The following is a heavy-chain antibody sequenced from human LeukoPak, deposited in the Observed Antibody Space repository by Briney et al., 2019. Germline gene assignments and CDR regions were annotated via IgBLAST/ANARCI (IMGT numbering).Heavy chain of an antibody. J-gene: IGHJ4*02. CDR2: ISGSGGST. Sequence: PGGSLRLSCAASGFTFSRYAMSWVRQAPGKGLEWVSAISGSGGSTYYADSVKGRFTISRDNSEHTLYLQMHSLRAEDTAVYYCAKDPKWCPWSYFDYWGQGTLVTVSS. CDR1: GFTFSRYA. V-gene: IGHV3-23*01. CDR3: AKDPKWCPWSYFDY. D-gene: IGHD2-15*01.